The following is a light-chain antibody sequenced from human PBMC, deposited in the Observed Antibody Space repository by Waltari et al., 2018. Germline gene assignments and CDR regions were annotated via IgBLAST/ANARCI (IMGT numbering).Light chain of an antibody. CDR3: QQYNTVPIT. V-gene: IGKV1-33*01. CDR2: DAS. J-gene: IGKJ5*01. CDR1: QNIHNY. Sequence: DIQLTQSPSSLSASVGHRLTFTCQASQNIHNYLIWYQQKSGKAPKLLIYDASTLETGVPSRFGGSGSGTDFTLTISSLQPEDVATYYCQQYNTVPITFGQGTRLQIK.